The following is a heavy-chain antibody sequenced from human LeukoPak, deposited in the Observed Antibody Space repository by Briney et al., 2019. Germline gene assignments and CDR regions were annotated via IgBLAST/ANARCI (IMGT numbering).Heavy chain of an antibody. D-gene: IGHD4-17*01. CDR3: ARGRYGDLPLDY. Sequence: ASETLSLTCAAYGGSFSGHYWSWIRQPPGKGLEWIGEINHSGSTNYNPSLKSRVTISVDTSKNQFSLKLSSVTAADTAVYYCARGRYGDLPLDYWGQGTLVTVSS. J-gene: IGHJ4*02. CDR2: INHSGST. CDR1: GGSFSGHY. V-gene: IGHV4-34*01.